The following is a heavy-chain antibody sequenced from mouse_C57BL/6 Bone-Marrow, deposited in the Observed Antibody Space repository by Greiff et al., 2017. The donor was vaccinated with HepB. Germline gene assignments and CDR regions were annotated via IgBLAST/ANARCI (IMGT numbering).Heavy chain of an antibody. CDR1: GYTFTSYT. J-gene: IGHJ4*01. D-gene: IGHD2-1*01. CDR2: INPSSGYT. Sequence: VKLVESGAELARPGASVKMSCKASGYTFTSYTMHWVKQRPGQGLEWIGYINPSSGYTKYNQKFTNKATLTADKYSSPASMQLSSLTSEDSAVYYCARRYYVIFYAMDYWGQGTSVTVSS. V-gene: IGHV1-4*01. CDR3: ARRYYVIFYAMDY.